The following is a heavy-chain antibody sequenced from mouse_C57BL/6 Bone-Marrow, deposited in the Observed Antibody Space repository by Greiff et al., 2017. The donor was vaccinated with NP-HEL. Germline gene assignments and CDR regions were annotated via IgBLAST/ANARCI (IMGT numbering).Heavy chain of an antibody. D-gene: IGHD2-1*01. CDR2: IYPGDGDT. Sequence: VQLQQSGPELVKPGASVKISCKASGYAFSSSWMNWVKQRPGKGFEWIGRIYPGDGDTNYNGTFKGKATLTADKTSSTAYMQLSSLTSEDSAVYFCARLVNLLLSFAYWGQGTLVTVSA. J-gene: IGHJ3*01. V-gene: IGHV1-82*01. CDR1: GYAFSSSW. CDR3: ARLVNLLLSFAY.